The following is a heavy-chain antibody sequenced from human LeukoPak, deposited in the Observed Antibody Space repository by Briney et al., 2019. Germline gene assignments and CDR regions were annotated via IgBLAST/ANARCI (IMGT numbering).Heavy chain of an antibody. CDR2: INPSGGST. D-gene: IGHD3-9*01. J-gene: IGHJ4*02. Sequence: ASVKVSCKASGYTFTSYYMHWVRQAPGQGLEWMGIINPSGGSTSYAQKFQGRVTMTTDTSTSTAYMELRSLRSDDTAVYYCARDIRGYFDWLLSTSDYWGQGTLVTVSS. CDR1: GYTFTSYY. V-gene: IGHV1-46*01. CDR3: ARDIRGYFDWLLSTSDY.